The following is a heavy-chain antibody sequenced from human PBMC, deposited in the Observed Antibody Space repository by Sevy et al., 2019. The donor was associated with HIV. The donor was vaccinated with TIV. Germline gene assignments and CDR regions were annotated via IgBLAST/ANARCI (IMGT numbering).Heavy chain of an antibody. CDR3: AREGCTKPHDY. Sequence: GGSLRLSCAASGFTFSKYSMSWVRQPPGKGLEWVSTLSFGWGEINYADSGKGRFTISRDNSKSSGYLQMNNLGPEDTAVYYCAREGCTKPHDYWGQGTLVTVSS. D-gene: IGHD2-8*01. J-gene: IGHJ4*02. V-gene: IGHV3-23*01. CDR1: GFTFSKYS. CDR2: LSFGWGEI.